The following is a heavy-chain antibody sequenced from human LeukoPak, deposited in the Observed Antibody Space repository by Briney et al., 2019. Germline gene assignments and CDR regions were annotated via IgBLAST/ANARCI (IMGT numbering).Heavy chain of an antibody. D-gene: IGHD2-15*01. Sequence: GGSLRLSCAASGFTFSSYALHWVRQAPGKGLEYVSXIXXNGGGTXXANSVXGRFTISRDNSKNTLYLQMGSLRVEDMAVYYCAXXXXXXCYDYWGQGTLVXVSS. CDR3: AXXXXXXCYDY. V-gene: IGHV3-64*01. CDR1: GFTFSSYA. CDR2: IXXNGGGT. J-gene: IGHJ4*02.